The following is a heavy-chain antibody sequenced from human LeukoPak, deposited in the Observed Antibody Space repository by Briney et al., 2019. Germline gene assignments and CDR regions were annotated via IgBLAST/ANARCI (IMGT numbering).Heavy chain of an antibody. CDR3: ARRVVPAAIRRADWYDP. CDR2: IYTSGST. CDR1: GGSISSYY. V-gene: IGHV4-4*09. J-gene: IGHJ5*02. Sequence: SETLSLTCTVSGGSISSYYWSWIRQPPGKGLEWIGYIYTSGSTNYNPSLKSRVTISVDTSKNQFSLKLSSVTAADTAVYYCARRVVPAAIRRADWYDPWGQGTLVTVSS. D-gene: IGHD2-2*02.